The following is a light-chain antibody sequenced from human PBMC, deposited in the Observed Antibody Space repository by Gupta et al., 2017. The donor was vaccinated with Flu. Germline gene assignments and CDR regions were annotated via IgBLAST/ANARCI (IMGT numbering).Light chain of an antibody. V-gene: IGKV3-20*01. Sequence: SLSPGDRATLSCSSSQIFTSKYVAWYQKKPGQAPRLLIYGASTRATGIPDRFSGSGYGTDCTLTISRLEPEEFAVYYCQQCGLAHQGSLSFGGGTKVEI. CDR1: QIFTSKY. J-gene: IGKJ4*01. CDR3: QQCGLAHQGSLS. CDR2: GAS.